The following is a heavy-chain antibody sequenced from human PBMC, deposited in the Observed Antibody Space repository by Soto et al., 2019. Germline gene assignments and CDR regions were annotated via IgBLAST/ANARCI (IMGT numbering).Heavy chain of an antibody. Sequence: SQTLSLTCAISGDSVSSNSAAWNWIRQSPSRGLEWLGRTYYRSKWYNDYAASVKSRITINPDTSKNQFSLQLNSVTPEDTAVYYCARDGYSSSWPKGRFDPWGQGTLVTVSS. CDR2: TYYRSKWYN. CDR3: ARDGYSSSWPKGRFDP. D-gene: IGHD6-13*01. J-gene: IGHJ5*02. V-gene: IGHV6-1*01. CDR1: GDSVSSNSAA.